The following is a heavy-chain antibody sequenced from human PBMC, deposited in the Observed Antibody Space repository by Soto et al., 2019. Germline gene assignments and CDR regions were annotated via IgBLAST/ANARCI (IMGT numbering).Heavy chain of an antibody. CDR3: APVPLYQPLIAFDI. Sequence: ASVKVSCKAFGYTFTNYVIHWVRQAPGQRLEWMGWINTGSGNTKYSQKFQGRVTITRDTSATTAYMELSSLRFEDTAVYYCAPVPLYQPLIAFDIWGQGTMVTVSS. J-gene: IGHJ3*02. CDR2: INTGSGNT. D-gene: IGHD2-2*01. V-gene: IGHV1-3*04. CDR1: GYTFTNYV.